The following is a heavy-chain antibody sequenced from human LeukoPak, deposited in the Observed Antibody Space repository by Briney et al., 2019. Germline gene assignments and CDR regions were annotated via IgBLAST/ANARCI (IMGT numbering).Heavy chain of an antibody. CDR3: ARHSSGWYWIDY. D-gene: IGHD6-19*01. CDR2: IYYGGST. Sequence: PSETLSLTCTVSGGSISSYYWSWIRQPPGKGLEWIGYIYYGGSTNYNPSLKSRVTISVDTSKNQFSLKLSSVTAADTAVYYCARHSSGWYWIDYWGQGTLVTVSS. J-gene: IGHJ4*02. V-gene: IGHV4-59*08. CDR1: GGSISSYY.